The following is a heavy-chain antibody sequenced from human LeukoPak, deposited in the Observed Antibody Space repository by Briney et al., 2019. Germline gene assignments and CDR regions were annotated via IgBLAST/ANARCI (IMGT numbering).Heavy chain of an antibody. V-gene: IGHV3-7*01. CDR3: ARTGRWDWLFFDY. J-gene: IGHJ4*02. D-gene: IGHD3/OR15-3a*01. CDR1: GFTFSSYW. Sequence: PGGSLRLSCAASGFTFSSYWMSWVRQAPGKGLEWVANIKQDGSEKYYVDSVKGRFTISRDNAKNSLYLQMNSLRAEDTAVYYCARTGRWDWLFFDYWGQGTLVTVSS. CDR2: IKQDGSEK.